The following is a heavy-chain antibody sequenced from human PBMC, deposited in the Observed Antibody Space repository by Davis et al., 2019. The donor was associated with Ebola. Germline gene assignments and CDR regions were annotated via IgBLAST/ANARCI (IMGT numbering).Heavy chain of an antibody. D-gene: IGHD3-22*01. J-gene: IGHJ4*02. CDR3: ARDVVQYYYDSSGYSIRNKHFDY. CDR1: GGTFSSSA. V-gene: IGHV1-69*06. Sequence: AASVKVSCKASGGTFSSSAISWVRQAPGQGLEWMGGIIPIFGPANYAQKFQGRVTITADKSTSTAYMELSSLRSDDTAVYYCARDVVQYYYDSSGYSIRNKHFDYWGQGTLVTVSS. CDR2: IIPIFGPA.